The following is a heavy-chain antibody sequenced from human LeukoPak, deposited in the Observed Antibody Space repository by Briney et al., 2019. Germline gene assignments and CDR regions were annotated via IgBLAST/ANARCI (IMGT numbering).Heavy chain of an antibody. CDR1: GYTFTSYG. D-gene: IGHD4-23*01. J-gene: IGHJ4*02. V-gene: IGHV1-69*13. CDR2: IIPIFGTA. Sequence: SVKVSCKASGYTFTSYGISWVRQAPGQGLEWMGGIIPIFGTANYAQKFQGRVTITADESTSTAYMELSSLRSEDTAVYYCARSTTVVTPYDLDYWGQGTLVTVSS. CDR3: ARSTTVVTPYDLDY.